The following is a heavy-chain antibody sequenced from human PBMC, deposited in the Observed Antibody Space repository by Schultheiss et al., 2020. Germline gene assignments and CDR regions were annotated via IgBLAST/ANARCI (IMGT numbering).Heavy chain of an antibody. J-gene: IGHJ3*02. CDR1: GFTFSSYW. CDR3: ARDLQRPSENIKNDAFDI. CDR2: INSDGSST. D-gene: IGHD5-24*01. Sequence: GGSLRLSCAASGFTFSSYWMHWVRQAPGKGLVWVSRINSDGSSTSYADSVKGRFTISRDNAKNTLYLQMNSLRAEDTAVYYCARDLQRPSENIKNDAFDIWGQGTMVTVSS. V-gene: IGHV3-74*01.